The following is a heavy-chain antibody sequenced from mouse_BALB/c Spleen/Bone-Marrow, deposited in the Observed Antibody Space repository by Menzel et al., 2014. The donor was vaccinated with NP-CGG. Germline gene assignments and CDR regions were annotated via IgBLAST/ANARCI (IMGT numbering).Heavy chain of an antibody. J-gene: IGHJ2*01. CDR3: ARGGNYGY. V-gene: IGHV1S132*01. CDR1: GYTSTNYW. D-gene: IGHD2-1*01. Sequence: VKLMESGAELVKPGASVKLSCKTSGYTSTNYWIQWVKQRPGQGLGWIGEIFPGIGTTYYNEKFKGKATLTIDTSSSTAYMQLSSLTSVDSAVYFCARGGNYGYWGQGTTLTVSS. CDR2: IFPGIGTT.